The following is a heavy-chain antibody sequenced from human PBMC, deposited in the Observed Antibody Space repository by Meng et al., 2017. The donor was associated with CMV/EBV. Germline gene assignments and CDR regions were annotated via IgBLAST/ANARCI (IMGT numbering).Heavy chain of an antibody. CDR1: GGSFSGYY. V-gene: IGHV4-34*01. CDR2: INHSGST. J-gene: IGHJ3*02. Sequence: SETLSLTCAVYGGSFSGYYWSWIRQPPGKGLEWIGEINHSGSTNYNPSLKSRVTISVDTSKNQFSLKLSPVTAADTAVYYCARLYEPNFWRNKRARAFDIWGQGTMVTVSS. D-gene: IGHD3-3*01. CDR3: ARLYEPNFWRNKRARAFDI.